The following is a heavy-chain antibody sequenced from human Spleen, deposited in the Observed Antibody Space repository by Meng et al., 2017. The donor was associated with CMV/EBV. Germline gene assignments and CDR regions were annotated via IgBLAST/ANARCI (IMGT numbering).Heavy chain of an antibody. D-gene: IGHD6-13*01. CDR3: ARDEGSSWYGG. CDR2: IIPIFGTA. Sequence: SCKASGGTFSRYAINWVRLAPGQGLEWMGGIIPIFGTANYAQKFQGRVTITTDESTSTAYMELSSLRSEDTAVYYCARDEGSSWYGGWGQGTLVTVSS. J-gene: IGHJ4*02. V-gene: IGHV1-69*05. CDR1: GGTFSRYA.